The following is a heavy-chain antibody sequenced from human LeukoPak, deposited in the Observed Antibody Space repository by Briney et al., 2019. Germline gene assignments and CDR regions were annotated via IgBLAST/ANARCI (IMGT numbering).Heavy chain of an antibody. V-gene: IGHV5-51*01. Sequence: GESLKISCKGSGYRFTSYWIAWVRQMPGKGLEWMGIIYPGDSDTRYSPSFQGQVTISADKSISTAYLQWSSLKASDTAMYYCASSRGYSYGYRNAFDIWGQGTMVTVSS. CDR3: ASSRGYSYGYRNAFDI. CDR1: GYRFTSYW. CDR2: IYPGDSDT. D-gene: IGHD5-18*01. J-gene: IGHJ3*02.